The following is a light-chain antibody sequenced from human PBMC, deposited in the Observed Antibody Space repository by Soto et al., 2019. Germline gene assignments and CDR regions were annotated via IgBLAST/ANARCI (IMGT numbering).Light chain of an antibody. V-gene: IGKV3-15*01. CDR1: QSVSKK. Sequence: EIEMTQSPATLSVSPGERATLSCRASQSVSKKLAWYQQKPGQSPRLLIYDASTRATGLPARFSGSGSGTEFTLTNSSLQSEDFAVYYCQQYNNWPSCTFGPGTRVDIK. CDR3: QQYNNWPSCT. CDR2: DAS. J-gene: IGKJ3*01.